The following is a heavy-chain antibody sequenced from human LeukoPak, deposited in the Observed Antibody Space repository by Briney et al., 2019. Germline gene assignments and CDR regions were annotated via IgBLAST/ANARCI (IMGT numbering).Heavy chain of an antibody. Sequence: SETLSLTCAVYGGSFSGYYWSWIRQPPGKGLEWIGEINHSGSTNYNPSLKSRVTISVDTSKNQFSLKLSSATAADTAVYYCARGRVGVTMVRGVIIRPTTYFDYWGQGTLVTVSS. CDR1: GGSFSGYY. CDR2: INHSGST. CDR3: ARGRVGVTMVRGVIIRPTTYFDY. V-gene: IGHV4-34*01. J-gene: IGHJ4*02. D-gene: IGHD3-10*01.